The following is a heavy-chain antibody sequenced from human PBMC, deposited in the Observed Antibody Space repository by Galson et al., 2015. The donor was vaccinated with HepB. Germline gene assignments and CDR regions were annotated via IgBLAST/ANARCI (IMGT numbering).Heavy chain of an antibody. Sequence: SVKVSCKASGYTFSSYGMNWVRQAPGQGLEWMRWVSAYNGKTRYAQKLQDRVTVSTDTSTNTACMELRSLTSDDTAVYYCAASLVARAFDSWGQGTLVTVSS. J-gene: IGHJ4*02. CDR2: VSAYNGKT. CDR1: GYTFSSYG. V-gene: IGHV1-18*04. D-gene: IGHD5-12*01. CDR3: AASLVARAFDS.